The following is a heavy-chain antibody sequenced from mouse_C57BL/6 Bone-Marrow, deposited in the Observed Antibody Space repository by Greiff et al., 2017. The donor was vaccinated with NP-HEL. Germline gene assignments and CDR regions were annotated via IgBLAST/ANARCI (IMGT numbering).Heavy chain of an antibody. CDR1: GYTFTSYG. Sequence: QVQLQQSGAELARPGASVKLSCKASGYTFTSYGISWVKQRTGQGLEWIGEIYPRSGNTYYNKKFKGKATLTADKSSSTAYMELRSLTSEDSAVYFCARDGGFAYWGQGTLVTVSA. V-gene: IGHV1-81*01. D-gene: IGHD1-2*01. CDR3: ARDGGFAY. J-gene: IGHJ3*01. CDR2: IYPRSGNT.